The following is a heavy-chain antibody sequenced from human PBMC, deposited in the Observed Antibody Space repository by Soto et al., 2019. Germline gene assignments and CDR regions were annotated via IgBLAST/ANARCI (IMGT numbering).Heavy chain of an antibody. D-gene: IGHD3-22*01. J-gene: IGHJ5*02. CDR1: GYSFTSYW. V-gene: IGHV5-10-1*01. CDR2: IVPSDSYT. Sequence: GESLKISCKGSGYSFTSYWISWVRQMPGKGLEWMGRIVPSDSYTNYSPSFQGHVTISADKSISTAYLQWSSLKASDTAMYYCARHLAPYYYDSSGPIKGDWFDPWGQGTLVTVSS. CDR3: ARHLAPYYYDSSGPIKGDWFDP.